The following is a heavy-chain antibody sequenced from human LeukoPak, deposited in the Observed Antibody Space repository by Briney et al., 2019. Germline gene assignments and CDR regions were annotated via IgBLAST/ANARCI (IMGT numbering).Heavy chain of an antibody. J-gene: IGHJ4*02. CDR1: GFTFSSYA. CDR3: AGGSSWYRGIDY. V-gene: IGHV3-64*01. CDR2: ISTNGGST. D-gene: IGHD6-13*01. Sequence: PGRSLRLSCAASGFTFSSYAMYWVSQAPGKGLEYGSAISTNGGSTYYANSVKGRFTISRDNSKNTLYLQMGSLRAEDMAVYYCAGGSSWYRGIDYWGQGTLVTVCS.